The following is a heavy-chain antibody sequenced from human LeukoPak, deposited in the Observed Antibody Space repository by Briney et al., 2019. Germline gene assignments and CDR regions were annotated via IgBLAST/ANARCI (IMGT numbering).Heavy chain of an antibody. J-gene: IGHJ4*02. CDR1: GFTFSSYA. CDR2: TSGSGGST. D-gene: IGHD3-22*01. CDR3: AKPLNYYDSSGYYYFFVD. V-gene: IGHV3-23*01. Sequence: PGGSLRLSCAASGFTFSSYAMSWVRQAPGKGLEWVSATSGSGGSTYYADSVKGRFTISRDNSKNTLYLQMNSLRAEDTAVYYCAKPLNYYDSSGYYYFFVDWGQGTLVTVSS.